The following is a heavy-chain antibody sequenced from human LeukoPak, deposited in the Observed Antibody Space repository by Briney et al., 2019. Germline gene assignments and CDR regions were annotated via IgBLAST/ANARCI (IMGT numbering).Heavy chain of an antibody. CDR2: INPNSGGT. Sequence: ASVKVSCKASGYTFTGYYMHWVRQAPGQGLEWMGWINPNSGGTNYAQKFQGRVTMTRDTSISTAYMELSRLRFDDTAVYYCARARPTFAPRGSGSYGYWGQGTLVTVSS. CDR1: GYTFTGYY. CDR3: ARARPTFAPRGSGSYGY. J-gene: IGHJ4*02. D-gene: IGHD3-10*01. V-gene: IGHV1-2*02.